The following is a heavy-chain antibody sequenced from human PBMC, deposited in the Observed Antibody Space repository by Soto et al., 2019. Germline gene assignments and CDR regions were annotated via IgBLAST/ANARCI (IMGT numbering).Heavy chain of an antibody. CDR1: GYSFTSYG. J-gene: IGHJ4*02. V-gene: IGHV1-18*04. D-gene: IGHD3-22*01. Sequence: QVQLVQSAAEVKKPGASVKVSCKASGYSFTSYGISWVRQAPGQGPEWMGWISGHNGNTNHPQSLQSRVNMTTDTSRNTAYMELRSLSSDDTAVYYCARHRFNYYDDTVYYYFDYWGQGTLVTVSS. CDR2: ISGHNGNT. CDR3: ARHRFNYYDDTVYYYFDY.